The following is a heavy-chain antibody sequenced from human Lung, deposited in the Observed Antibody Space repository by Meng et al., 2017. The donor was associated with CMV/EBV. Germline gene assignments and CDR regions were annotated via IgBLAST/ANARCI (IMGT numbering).Heavy chain of an antibody. D-gene: IGHD2-2*01. CDR1: GGTFSRYA. CDR2: IIPIFGTA. Sequence: SVXVSXXASGGTFSRYAISWVRQAPGQGLEWMGGIIPIFGTANYAQKFQGRVTITTDESTSTAYMELSSLRSEYTAVYYCAREGGCSSTSCYYYYGMDVWTQGPT. V-gene: IGHV1-69*05. CDR3: AREGGCSSTSCYYYYGMDV. J-gene: IGHJ6*02.